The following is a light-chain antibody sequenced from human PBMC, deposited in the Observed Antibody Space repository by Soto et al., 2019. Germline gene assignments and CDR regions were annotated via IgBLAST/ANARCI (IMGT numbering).Light chain of an antibody. Sequence: EIVLTQSPGTLSLSPGERATLSCRASQSVSSSYLAWYQQKPGKPPNLLIYAASTLHSGVPSRFSGSASGTDFTLTISSLQPEDVATYYCQSYRTAPWTFGRGTKVEIK. J-gene: IGKJ1*01. V-gene: IGKV3D-7*01. CDR3: QSYRTAPWT. CDR1: QSVSSSY. CDR2: AAS.